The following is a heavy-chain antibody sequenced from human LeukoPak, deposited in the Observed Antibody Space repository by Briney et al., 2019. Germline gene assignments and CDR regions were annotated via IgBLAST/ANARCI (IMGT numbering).Heavy chain of an antibody. V-gene: IGHV4-59*08. J-gene: IGHJ6*02. CDR1: GGSLSSYY. CDR2: IYYSGST. Sequence: PSETLSLTCTVSGGSLSSYYWSWIRQPPGKGLEWIGYIYYSGSTNYNPSLKSRVTISVDTSKNKFSLKLSSVTAADTAVYYCARQGPTRTSSVGSTFYYYFGMDVWGQGTTVTVSS. D-gene: IGHD4-23*01. CDR3: ARQGPTRTSSVGSTFYYYFGMDV.